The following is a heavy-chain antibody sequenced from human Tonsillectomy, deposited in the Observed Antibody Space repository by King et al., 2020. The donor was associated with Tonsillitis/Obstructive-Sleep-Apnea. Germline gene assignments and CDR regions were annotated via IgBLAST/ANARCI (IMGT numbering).Heavy chain of an antibody. CDR2: ISSSGSTI. CDR3: ARGGGPHRSSTSCYSHYYYYGMDV. Sequence: EVQLVESGGGLVQPGGSLRLSCAASGFTFSSYEMNWVRQAPGKGLEWVSYISSSGSTIYYADSVKGRFTISRDNAKNSLYLQMNSMRAEDTAVYYCARGGGPHRSSTSCYSHYYYYGMDVWGQGTTVTVSS. CDR1: GFTFSSYE. V-gene: IGHV3-48*03. D-gene: IGHD2-2*01. J-gene: IGHJ6*02.